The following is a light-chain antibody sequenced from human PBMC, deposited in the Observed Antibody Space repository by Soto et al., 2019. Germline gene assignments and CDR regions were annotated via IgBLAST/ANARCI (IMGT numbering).Light chain of an antibody. J-gene: IGLJ2*01. V-gene: IGLV2-8*01. CDR3: SSYAGSNKEV. Sequence: QSALTQPPSASGSPGQSVAISCTGTSSDVGGYNYVSWYQQHPGKAPKLMIYEVSKRPSGVPDRFSGSKSGNTASLTVSGLPAEDGADYYCSSYAGSNKEVFGGGTKRPS. CDR2: EVS. CDR1: SSDVGGYNY.